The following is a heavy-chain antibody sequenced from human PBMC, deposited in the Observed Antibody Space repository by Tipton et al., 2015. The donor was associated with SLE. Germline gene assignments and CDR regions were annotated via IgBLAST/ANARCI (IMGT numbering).Heavy chain of an antibody. J-gene: IGHJ4*02. V-gene: IGHV4-59*12. Sequence: TLSLTCTVSGGSISSYYWSWIRQPPGKGLEWIGYIYYTGSTNYNPSLKSRVTISVHTSKNQFSLKLSSVTAADTAVYYCARVSHCSSTSCHHGDFDYWGQGTLVTVSS. CDR2: IYYTGST. D-gene: IGHD2-2*01. CDR3: ARVSHCSSTSCHHGDFDY. CDR1: GGSISSYY.